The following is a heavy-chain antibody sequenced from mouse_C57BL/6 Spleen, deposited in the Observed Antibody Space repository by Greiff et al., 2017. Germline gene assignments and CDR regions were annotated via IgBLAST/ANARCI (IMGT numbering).Heavy chain of an antibody. Sequence: VQLQQSGAELVRPGASVKLSCTASGFNIKDDYMHWVKQRPEQGLEWVGWIDPENGYTEYASKFQGKVTITADTSSNTAYLQLSSLTSEDTAVYYCTTYGRGYWGQGTTLTVSS. D-gene: IGHD2-1*01. CDR1: GFNIKDDY. CDR3: TTYGRGY. J-gene: IGHJ2*01. V-gene: IGHV14-4*01. CDR2: IDPENGYT.